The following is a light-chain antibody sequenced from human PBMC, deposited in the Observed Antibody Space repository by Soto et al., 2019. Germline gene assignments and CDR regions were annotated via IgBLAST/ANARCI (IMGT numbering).Light chain of an antibody. CDR2: VAS. J-gene: IGKJ5*01. Sequence: EIVLTQSPGTLSLSPGERATLSCRASQNVGGRFLAWYQQKPGQAPRLLINVASTRATGIPDRFSGSGSGTDFTLTISRLEPEAFAVYYCQQYGTSPIAFRQGTRLE. V-gene: IGKV3-20*01. CDR1: QNVGGRF. CDR3: QQYGTSPIA.